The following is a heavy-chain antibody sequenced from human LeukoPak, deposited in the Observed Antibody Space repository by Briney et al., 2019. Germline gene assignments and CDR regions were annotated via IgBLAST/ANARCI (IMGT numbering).Heavy chain of an antibody. Sequence: WASVKVSCKASGYTFTGYYMHWVRQAPGQGFEWMGWINPNSGDTNYAQKFRGRVTMTRDTSISTAHMELSRLRSDDTAVYYCARANPLYCSSTTCLFDYWGQGTLVTVSS. J-gene: IGHJ4*02. D-gene: IGHD2-2*01. CDR3: ARANPLYCSSTTCLFDY. CDR2: INPNSGDT. CDR1: GYTFTGYY. V-gene: IGHV1-2*02.